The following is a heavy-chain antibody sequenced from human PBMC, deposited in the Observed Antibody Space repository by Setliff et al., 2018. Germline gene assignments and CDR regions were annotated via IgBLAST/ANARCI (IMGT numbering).Heavy chain of an antibody. V-gene: IGHV5-51*01. D-gene: IGHD6-13*01. Sequence: PGESLKISCKGSGYTFTTYWISWVRQMPGKGLEWVGSVDPGDSDTRYSPSFQGQVTISADKSISTAYLQWSSLKASDTAMYYCARTYRLAAPSHFDYWGQGTLVTVSS. CDR3: ARTYRLAAPSHFDY. CDR2: VDPGDSDT. CDR1: GYTFTTYW. J-gene: IGHJ4*02.